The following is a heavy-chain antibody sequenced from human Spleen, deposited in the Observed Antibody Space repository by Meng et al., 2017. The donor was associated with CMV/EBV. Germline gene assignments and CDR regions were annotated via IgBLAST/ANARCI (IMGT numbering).Heavy chain of an antibody. J-gene: IGHJ3*02. Sequence: GESLKISCAASGFTFSIFAIHWVRQTPGKGLEWVGFISPDGGGQDFAGSVTGRFTMSRDNSENTVYLHMNSLRTEDTGIYYCAREAFLDDFDIWGQGTTVTVSS. D-gene: IGHD3-3*02. CDR1: GFTFSIFA. V-gene: IGHV3-30*04. CDR3: AREAFLDDFDI. CDR2: ISPDGGGQ.